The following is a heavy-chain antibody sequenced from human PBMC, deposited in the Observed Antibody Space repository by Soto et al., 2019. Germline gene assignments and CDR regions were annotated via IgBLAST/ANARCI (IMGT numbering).Heavy chain of an antibody. CDR2: ISYDGSNK. J-gene: IGHJ6*02. V-gene: IGHV3-30-3*01. Sequence: QVQLVESGGGVVQPGRSLRLSCAASGFTFSSYAMHWVRQAPGKGLEWVAVISYDGSNKYYADSVKGRFTISRDNSKNTLYLQMNSLRAEDTAVYYCARDRVWWELLQDYYYGMDVWGQGTTVTVSS. CDR1: GFTFSSYA. D-gene: IGHD1-26*01. CDR3: ARDRVWWELLQDYYYGMDV.